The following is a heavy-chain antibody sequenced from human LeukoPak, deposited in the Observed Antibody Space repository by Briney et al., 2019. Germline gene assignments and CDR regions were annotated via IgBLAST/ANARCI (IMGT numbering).Heavy chain of an antibody. D-gene: IGHD3-3*01. CDR1: GFTVSSYC. J-gene: IGHJ5*02. Sequence: PGGSLRLSCAASGFTVSSYCMSWVRQAPGKGLEWVSNIKQDGSKNYYVDSVKGRSTISRDNTKNSLYLQMNRQRAEDTAVYDCAREKAYDDFWIGYDAWFGPWGQGTLVTVSS. V-gene: IGHV3-7*01. CDR2: IKQDGSKN. CDR3: AREKAYDDFWIGYDAWFGP.